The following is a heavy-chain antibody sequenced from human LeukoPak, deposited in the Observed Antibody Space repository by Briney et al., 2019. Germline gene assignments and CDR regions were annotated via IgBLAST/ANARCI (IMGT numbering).Heavy chain of an antibody. CDR3: AREDTTNYYYMDV. Sequence: SETLSLTCTVSGYSISSGYYWGWIRQPPGKGLEWIGSIYHSGSTYYNPSLKSRVTISVDTSKNQFSLKLSSVTAADTAVYYCAREDTTNYYYMDVWGKGTTVTVSS. CDR2: IYHSGST. D-gene: IGHD1-14*01. CDR1: GYSISSGYY. J-gene: IGHJ6*03. V-gene: IGHV4-38-2*02.